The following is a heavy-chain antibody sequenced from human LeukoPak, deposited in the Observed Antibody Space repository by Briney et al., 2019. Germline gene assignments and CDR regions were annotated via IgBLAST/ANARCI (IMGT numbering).Heavy chain of an antibody. CDR3: ARSVGMTTVAHIDY. CDR2: IIPIFGPA. CDR1: GGTFSSYA. J-gene: IGHJ4*02. V-gene: IGHV1-69*13. Sequence: ASVKLSCNASGGTFSSYAISWMRQAPGQGLEWKGGIIPIFGPANYAQKLQGRVTITADESTRTAYMELSSLRSEDTAVYYCARSVGMTTVAHIDYWGQGTLVTVCS. D-gene: IGHD4-23*01.